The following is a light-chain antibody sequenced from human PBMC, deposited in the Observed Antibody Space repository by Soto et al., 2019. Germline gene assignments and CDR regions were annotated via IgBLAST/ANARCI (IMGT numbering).Light chain of an antibody. Sequence: AIRMTQSPSSFSASTGDRVTITCRASQGISSYLAWYQQKPGKAPKLLIYAASTLQSGVPSRSSGSGSGTDFTLTISGLQSEDFATYGCQQYYSYPEFTFGPGTKVDIK. CDR3: QQYYSYPEFT. J-gene: IGKJ3*01. CDR2: AAS. CDR1: QGISSY. V-gene: IGKV1-8*01.